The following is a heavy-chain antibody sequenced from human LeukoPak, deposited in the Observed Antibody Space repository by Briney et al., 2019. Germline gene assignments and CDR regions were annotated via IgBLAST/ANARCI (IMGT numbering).Heavy chain of an antibody. J-gene: IGHJ6*03. D-gene: IGHD3-22*01. CDR1: GGSISSYY. CDR3: ARHPYYYDSSGYYYHYYYMDV. V-gene: IGHV4-4*07. Sequence: SETLSLTCTVSGGSISSYYWSWIRQPAGKGLEWIGRIHTSGSTNYNPSLKSRVTMSVDTSKNQFSLKLSSVTAADTAVYYCARHPYYYDSSGYYYHYYYMDVWGKGTTVTISS. CDR2: IHTSGST.